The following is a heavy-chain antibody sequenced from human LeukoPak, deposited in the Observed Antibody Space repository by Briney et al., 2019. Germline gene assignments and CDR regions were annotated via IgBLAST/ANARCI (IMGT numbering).Heavy chain of an antibody. CDR1: GFYFSNHA. CDR3: AKVGDIVVVGTYFDY. V-gene: IGHV3-23*01. J-gene: IGHJ4*02. D-gene: IGHD2-15*01. CDR2: IIGIGGST. Sequence: GGSLRLSCAASGFYFSNHAMSWVRQAPGKGLEWVSGIIGIGGSTYYADSVKGRFTISRDNSKNTLYLQMNSLRAEDTAVYYCAKVGDIVVVGTYFDYWGQGTLVTVSS.